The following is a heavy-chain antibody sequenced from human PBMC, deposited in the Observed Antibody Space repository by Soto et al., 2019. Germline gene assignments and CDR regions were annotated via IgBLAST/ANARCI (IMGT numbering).Heavy chain of an antibody. D-gene: IGHD3-22*01. J-gene: IGHJ3*02. V-gene: IGHV4-4*07. Sequence: SETLSLTCTVSGGSISDFYWSWIRQPAGKGLEWIGRIHTSGSTNYNPSLKSRVTMSVDTSKNQFSLKLSSVTAADTAVYYCARVRVTYYYDSSGYIDAFDIWGQGTMVTVSS. CDR2: IHTSGST. CDR3: ARVRVTYYYDSSGYIDAFDI. CDR1: GGSISDFY.